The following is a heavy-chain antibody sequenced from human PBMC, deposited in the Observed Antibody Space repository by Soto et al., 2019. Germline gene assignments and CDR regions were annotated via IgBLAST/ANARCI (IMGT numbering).Heavy chain of an antibody. V-gene: IGHV4-39*01. D-gene: IGHD6-13*01. CDR3: ARRERAAGTDWWFDP. CDR1: GGSNSSSSFH. CDR2: IYYSGST. Sequence: QLQLQESGPGLVKPSETLSLTCTVSGGSNSSSSFHWGWIRQPPGKGLEWIGSIYYSGSTYYSPYHNSQAPPAVDTSKPQFALTLSSVTAADTAVYYCARRERAAGTDWWFDPWGQGTLVTASS. J-gene: IGHJ5*02.